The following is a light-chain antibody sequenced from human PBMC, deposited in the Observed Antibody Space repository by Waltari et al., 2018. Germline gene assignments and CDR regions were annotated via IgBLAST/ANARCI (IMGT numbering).Light chain of an antibody. CDR2: LGS. V-gene: IGKV2-28*01. Sequence: VVMTQSPLSLPVTPGEPASISCRSSQSLLFRDGYNRLDWYLRKPGQSPKLLVYLGSNRASGVPDRFSGRGSGTDFTLKISRVEAEDVGVYYCMQVLQPPYTFGQGTKLEIK. J-gene: IGKJ2*01. CDR3: MQVLQPPYT. CDR1: QSLLFRDGYNR.